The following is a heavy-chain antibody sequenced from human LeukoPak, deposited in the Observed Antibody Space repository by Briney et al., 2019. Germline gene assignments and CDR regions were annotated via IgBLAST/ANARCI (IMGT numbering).Heavy chain of an antibody. Sequence: SETLALTCTVSGGSISSYYWSWIRQPPGKGLEWIGYIYYSGSTNYNPSLKSRVTISVDTSKNQFSPKLSSVTAADTAVYYCARGTDLNFDYWGQGTLVTVSS. J-gene: IGHJ4*02. CDR2: IYYSGST. CDR3: ARGTDLNFDY. D-gene: IGHD4-17*01. V-gene: IGHV4-59*01. CDR1: GGSISSYY.